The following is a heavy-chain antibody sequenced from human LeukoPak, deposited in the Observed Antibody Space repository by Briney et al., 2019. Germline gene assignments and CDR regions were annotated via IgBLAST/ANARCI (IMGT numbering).Heavy chain of an antibody. CDR2: FDPEDGKT. J-gene: IGHJ6*04. V-gene: IGHV1-24*01. D-gene: IGHD2-2*01. CDR1: GYTLTELS. Sequence: ASVKVSCKVSGYTLTELSMHWVRQAPGKGLEWMGGFDPEDGKTIYAQKFQGRVTMTEDTSTDTAYMELSSLRSEDTAVYYCATPRTGGYCSSTSCYYYGMDVWGKGTTVTVSS. CDR3: ATPRTGGYCSSTSCYYYGMDV.